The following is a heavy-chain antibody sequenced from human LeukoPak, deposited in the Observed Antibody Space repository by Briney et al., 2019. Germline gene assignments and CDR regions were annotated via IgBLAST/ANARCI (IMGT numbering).Heavy chain of an antibody. J-gene: IGHJ6*02. V-gene: IGHV5-51*01. Sequence: GESLKISCTGSGYSFTSYWIAWVRQMPGKGLEWMGIIYAGGSDTRYSLSFQGQVTISVDKSINTAYLQWRSLKASDTAMYYCGRSGHYGTDVWGPGTTVTVSS. CDR1: GYSFTSYW. D-gene: IGHD3-10*01. CDR2: IYAGGSDT. CDR3: GRSGHYGTDV.